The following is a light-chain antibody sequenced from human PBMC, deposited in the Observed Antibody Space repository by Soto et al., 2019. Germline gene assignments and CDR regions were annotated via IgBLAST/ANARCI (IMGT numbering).Light chain of an antibody. V-gene: IGLV2-8*01. J-gene: IGLJ2*01. CDR2: EVT. Sequence: QSALTQPPSASGSPGQSVTISCTGTSSDVGGYNSVSWYQQHPGKAPKLMIYEVTKRPSGVPVRFSGSKSGNTASLTVSGLQAEDEADYYCLLYYGGAQLRVFGGGTKLTVL. CDR1: SSDVGGYNS. CDR3: LLYYGGAQLRV.